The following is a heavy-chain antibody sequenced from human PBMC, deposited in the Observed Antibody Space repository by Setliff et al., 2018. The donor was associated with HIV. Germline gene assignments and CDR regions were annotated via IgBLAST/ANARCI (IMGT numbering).Heavy chain of an antibody. CDR2: ISAYNGNT. CDR1: GDSFINYG. J-gene: IGHJ5*02. V-gene: IGHV1-18*01. D-gene: IGHD1-26*01. CDR3: ARARLQGIVTAVGPRDNCLDP. Sequence: ASVKVSCKASGDSFINYGISWVRQAPGQGLEWMGWISAYNGNTDYAPRLLGRVTMTTDTSTSTAYMELRSLSSDDTAVYYCARARLQGIVTAVGPRDNCLDPWGQGTRVTVPQ.